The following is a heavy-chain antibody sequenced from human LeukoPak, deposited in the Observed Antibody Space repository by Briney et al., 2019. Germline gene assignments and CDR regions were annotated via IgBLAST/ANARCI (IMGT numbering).Heavy chain of an antibody. CDR2: ISGSGGST. Sequence: GGSLRLSCAASGFTFSSYAMSWVRQAPGKALEWVSAISGSGGSTYYADSVKGRFTISRDNSKNTLYLQMNSLRAEDTAVYYCATAAAGTVYFDYWGQGTLVTVSS. CDR1: GFTFSSYA. V-gene: IGHV3-23*01. J-gene: IGHJ4*02. D-gene: IGHD6-13*01. CDR3: ATAAAGTVYFDY.